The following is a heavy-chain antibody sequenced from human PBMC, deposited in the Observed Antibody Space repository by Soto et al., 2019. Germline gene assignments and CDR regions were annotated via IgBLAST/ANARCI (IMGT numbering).Heavy chain of an antibody. D-gene: IGHD2-2*01. CDR1: GGSISSGGYY. Sequence: PSETLSLTCTVSGGSISSGGYYWSWIRQNPGKGLEWIGYIYYSGSTYYNPSLKSRVTISVDTSKNQFSLKLSSVTAADTAVYYCARDRRVPAVYYYMDVWGKGTTVTVSS. CDR2: IYYSGST. V-gene: IGHV4-31*03. J-gene: IGHJ6*03. CDR3: ARDRRVPAVYYYMDV.